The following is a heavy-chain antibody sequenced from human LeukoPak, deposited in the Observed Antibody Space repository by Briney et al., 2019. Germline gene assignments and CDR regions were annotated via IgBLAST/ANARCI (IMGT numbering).Heavy chain of an antibody. D-gene: IGHD2-21*01. CDR2: IYSGGGT. J-gene: IGHJ6*03. CDR1: GFTLSSNY. Sequence: GGSLRPSCAPSGFTLSSNYMSWVRQAPGRGLEWVSVIYSGGGTYYPDSVKGRFTISRDNSKNTISLQMDSLRVEDTAVYYCAITQAYYFYMDVWGKGTTVTVSS. V-gene: IGHV3-53*01. CDR3: AITQAYYFYMDV.